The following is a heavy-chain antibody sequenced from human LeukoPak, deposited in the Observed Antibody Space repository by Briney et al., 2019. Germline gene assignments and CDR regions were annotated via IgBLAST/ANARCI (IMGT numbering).Heavy chain of an antibody. CDR1: GGSISTYY. Sequence: PSETLSLTCTVSGGSISTYYWSWIRQPDGKGLEWIGRIHSSGTTHYNPSLRSRVTLSIDTSKNQFSLKLSSVTAAGTAVYYCGRLNLPAVSGAFDYWGQGTLVTVSS. J-gene: IGHJ4*02. CDR3: GRLNLPAVSGAFDY. D-gene: IGHD2-2*01. V-gene: IGHV4-4*07. CDR2: IHSSGTT.